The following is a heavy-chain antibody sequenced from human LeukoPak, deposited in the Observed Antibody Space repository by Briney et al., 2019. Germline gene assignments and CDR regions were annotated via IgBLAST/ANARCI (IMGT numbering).Heavy chain of an antibody. V-gene: IGHV4-34*01. Sequence: SETLSLTCAVYGGSFSDYYWTWIRQPPGKGLEWIGEINHSGNTNYNPSLKSRVNISVDTSKNQFSLRLSSVTAADTAVFYCARHVSPYGDYVHFDYWGQGTLVTVSS. CDR3: ARHVSPYGDYVHFDY. CDR1: GGSFSDYY. D-gene: IGHD4-17*01. CDR2: INHSGNT. J-gene: IGHJ4*02.